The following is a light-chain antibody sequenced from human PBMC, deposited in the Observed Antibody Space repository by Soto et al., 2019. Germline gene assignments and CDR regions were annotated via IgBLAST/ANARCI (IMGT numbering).Light chain of an antibody. V-gene: IGKV1-39*01. CDR1: QSISSY. Sequence: DIQMTQSPSSLSASVGDRVTITCRASQSISSYLNWYQQKPGKAPKLLIYAASSLQSGVPSRFSGSGSGTDFTLTISSLQPEDFENYYCQQSYSTPRITFGQGTRLEIK. CDR2: AAS. CDR3: QQSYSTPRIT. J-gene: IGKJ5*01.